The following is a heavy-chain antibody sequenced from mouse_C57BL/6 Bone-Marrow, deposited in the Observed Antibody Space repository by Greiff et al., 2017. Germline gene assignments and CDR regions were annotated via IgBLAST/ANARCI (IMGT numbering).Heavy chain of an antibody. CDR1: GFTFSSYG. CDR2: ISSGGSYT. J-gene: IGHJ3*01. CDR3: ARHPTGTWFAY. Sequence: DVMLVESGGDLVKPGGSLKLSCAASGFTFSSYGMSWVRQTPDKRLEWVATISSGGSYTYYPDSVKGRFTISRDNAKNTLYLQMSSLKSEDTAMYYCARHPTGTWFAYWGQGTLVTVSA. V-gene: IGHV5-6*02. D-gene: IGHD4-1*01.